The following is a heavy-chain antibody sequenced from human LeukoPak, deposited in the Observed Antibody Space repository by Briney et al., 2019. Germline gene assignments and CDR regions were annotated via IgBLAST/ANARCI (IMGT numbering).Heavy chain of an antibody. CDR2: INPSGGST. D-gene: IGHD3-10*01. CDR1: GYTFTSYY. Sequence: GASVKVSCKAFGYTFTSYYMHWVRQAPGQGLEWMGIINPSGGSTSYAQKFQGRVTMTRDTSTSTVYMELSSLRSEDTAVYYCAREPPGYAFDIWGQGTMVTVSS. J-gene: IGHJ3*02. V-gene: IGHV1-46*03. CDR3: AREPPGYAFDI.